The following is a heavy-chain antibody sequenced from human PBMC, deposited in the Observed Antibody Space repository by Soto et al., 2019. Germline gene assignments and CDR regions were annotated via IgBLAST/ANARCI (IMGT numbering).Heavy chain of an antibody. D-gene: IGHD6-13*01. Sequence: GGSLRLSCAASGFTFSSYDMHWVRQATGKGLEWVSAIGTAGDPYYPGSVKGRLAISRENAKNSLYLQMNSLRAGDTDVYYRARGVGAADHDAFDIWGQGTMVTVSS. J-gene: IGHJ3*02. CDR1: GFTFSSYD. V-gene: IGHV3-13*05. CDR3: ARGVGAADHDAFDI. CDR2: IGTAGDP.